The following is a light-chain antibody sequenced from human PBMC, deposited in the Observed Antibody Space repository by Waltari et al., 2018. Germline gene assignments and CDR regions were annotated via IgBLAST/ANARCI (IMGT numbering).Light chain of an antibody. V-gene: IGKV3-20*01. CDR3: QKYESLPAT. CDR2: HAS. CDR1: QSVGRY. Sequence: EIVLTQSPGTLSLSPGEIATLSCRASQSVGRYLVWYQQQPGQAPRLLIYHASIRATGIPDRFSGSGSGTDFSLTISRLEPEDFAVYYCQKYESLPATFGQGTKVEI. J-gene: IGKJ1*01.